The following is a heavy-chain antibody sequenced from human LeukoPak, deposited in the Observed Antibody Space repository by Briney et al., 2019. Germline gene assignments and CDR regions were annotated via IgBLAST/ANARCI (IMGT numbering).Heavy chain of an antibody. CDR2: ISDTGDTT. D-gene: IGHD2-21*01. J-gene: IGHJ4*02. V-gene: IGHV3-23*01. CDR3: ARGIASHDFFSRGD. CDR1: GFNFRSFS. Sequence: GGSLRLSCAASGFNFRSFSMSWVRQAPGKGLDWVSGISDTGDTTYYADSVKGRFTISRDNFRNTLYLQLDSLRAEDTATYYCARGIASHDFFSRGDWGQGTLVTVSS.